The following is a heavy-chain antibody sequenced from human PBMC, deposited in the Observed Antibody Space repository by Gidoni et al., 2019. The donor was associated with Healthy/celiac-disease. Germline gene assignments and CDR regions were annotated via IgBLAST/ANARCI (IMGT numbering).Heavy chain of an antibody. Sequence: QVQLQQCGAALLMPSETLSPTCAVHGGSFCGYYWSWIRQPPGQGLEWIGEINHSGSTNYNPSLKSRVTISVDTSKNQFSLKLSSVTAADTAVYYCARVRGPGYSSSHGWFDPWGQGTLVTVSS. V-gene: IGHV4-34*01. J-gene: IGHJ5*02. CDR2: INHSGST. CDR3: ARVRGPGYSSSHGWFDP. CDR1: GGSFCGYY. D-gene: IGHD6-13*01.